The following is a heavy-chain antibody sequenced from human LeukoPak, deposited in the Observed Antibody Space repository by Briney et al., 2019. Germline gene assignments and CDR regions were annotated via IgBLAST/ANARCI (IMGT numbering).Heavy chain of an antibody. V-gene: IGHV4-31*01. CDR1: GGSISSGGYY. CDR2: IYYSGSA. CDR3: ARERRRVEMATRNAFDI. D-gene: IGHD5-12*01. J-gene: IGHJ3*02. Sequence: SQTLSLTCTVSGGSISSGGYYWSWIRQLPGKGLEWIGYIYYSGSAYYNPSLKSPVTISVDTSKNQFSLKLSSVTAADTAVCYCARERRRVEMATRNAFDIWGQGTMVTVSS.